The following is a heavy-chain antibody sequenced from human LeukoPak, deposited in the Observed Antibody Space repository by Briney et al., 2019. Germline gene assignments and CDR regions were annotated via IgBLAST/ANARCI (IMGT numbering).Heavy chain of an antibody. V-gene: IGHV1-69*04. Sequence: SVKVSCKASGGTFSNYAITWMRQAPGQGLKWMGRIIPILGTTDYAQKFQGRVTITADKSTSTAYMELSSLRSDDTAMYFCARDVGCSSIFCHNWFDPWGQGTLVTVSS. CDR3: ARDVGCSSIFCHNWFDP. D-gene: IGHD2-2*01. CDR1: GGTFSNYA. J-gene: IGHJ5*02. CDR2: IIPILGTT.